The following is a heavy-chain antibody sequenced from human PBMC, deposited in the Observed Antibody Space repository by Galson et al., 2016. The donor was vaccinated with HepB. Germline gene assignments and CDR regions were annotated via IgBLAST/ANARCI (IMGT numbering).Heavy chain of an antibody. CDR2: ISSSGTST. CDR3: ARDPGIVGAFDV. D-gene: IGHD3-10*01. J-gene: IGHJ3*01. CDR1: GFTFSDYY. Sequence: SLRLSCAASGFTFSDYYMSWIRQAPGKGLEWISYISSSGTSTKYTDSVKDRFIISRDNANNALHLQMNSLSIDDTAVYYCARDPGIVGAFDVWGQGTMVTVSS. V-gene: IGHV3-11*05.